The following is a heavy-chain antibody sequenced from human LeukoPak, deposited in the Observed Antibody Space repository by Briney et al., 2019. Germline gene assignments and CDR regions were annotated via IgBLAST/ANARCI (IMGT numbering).Heavy chain of an antibody. D-gene: IGHD3-10*01. J-gene: IGHJ4*02. CDR3: ATDSPWGFGGEPLGY. V-gene: IGHV1-24*01. CDR2: FDPEDGET. Sequence: GASVKVSCKVSGYTLTELSMHWVRQAPGKGLEWMGGFDPEDGETIYAQKFQGRVTMTEDASTDTAYMELSSLRSEDTAVYYCATDSPWGFGGEPLGYWGQGTLVTVSS. CDR1: GYTLTELS.